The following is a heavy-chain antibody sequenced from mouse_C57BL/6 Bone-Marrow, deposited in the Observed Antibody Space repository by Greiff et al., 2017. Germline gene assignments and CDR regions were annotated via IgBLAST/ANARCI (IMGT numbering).Heavy chain of an antibody. J-gene: IGHJ2*01. CDR3: TNYYGSRYYFDY. Sequence: EVQLVESGAELVRPGASVKLSCTASGFNIKDDYMHWVKQRPEQGLEWIGWIDPENGDTEYASKFQGKATITADTSSNTAYLQLSSLTSEDTAVYYCTNYYGSRYYFDYWGQGTTLTVSS. CDR1: GFNIKDDY. D-gene: IGHD1-1*01. V-gene: IGHV14-4*01. CDR2: IDPENGDT.